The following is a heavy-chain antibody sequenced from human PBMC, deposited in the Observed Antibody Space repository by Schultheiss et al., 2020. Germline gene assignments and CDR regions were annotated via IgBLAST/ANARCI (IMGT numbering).Heavy chain of an antibody. CDR3: ARLQLPSP. J-gene: IGHJ5*02. V-gene: IGHV1-2*06. Sequence: ASVKVSCKASGYTFSDYYLHWVRQAPGQGLEWMGRINPKSGGTSYAQRFQGTVTMTRDTSISTAYMELNRLRSDDTAMYYYARLQLPSPWGQGTLVTVSS. CDR2: INPKSGGT. CDR1: GYTFSDYY. D-gene: IGHD6-6*01.